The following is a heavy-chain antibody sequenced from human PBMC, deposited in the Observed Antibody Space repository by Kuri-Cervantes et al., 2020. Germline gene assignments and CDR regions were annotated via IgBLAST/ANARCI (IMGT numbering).Heavy chain of an antibody. Sequence: SETLSLTCTVPGGSINTYYWTWIRQPPGKGLEWIGYIYYSGSTNYNPSLKSRVTISVDTSKNQFSLKLSSVTAADTAVYYCARVLKSSSRYYFDYWGQGTLVTVSS. CDR2: IYYSGST. D-gene: IGHD6-13*01. V-gene: IGHV4-59*08. CDR1: GGSINTYY. J-gene: IGHJ4*02. CDR3: ARVLKSSSRYYFDY.